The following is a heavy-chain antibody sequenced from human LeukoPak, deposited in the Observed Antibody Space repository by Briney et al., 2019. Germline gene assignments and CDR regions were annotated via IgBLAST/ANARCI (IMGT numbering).Heavy chain of an antibody. D-gene: IGHD3-22*01. CDR2: IYYSGST. J-gene: IGHJ4*02. V-gene: IGHV4-59*01. CDR1: GGSISSYY. Sequence: SETLSLTCTVSGGSISSYYWNWIRQPPGKGLEWIGYIYYSGSTNYNPSLKSRVTISVDTSKNQFSLNLTSVTAADTAVYYCARTKYYDSSGYRRPPENFDYWGQGTLVTVSS. CDR3: ARTKYYDSSGYRRPPENFDY.